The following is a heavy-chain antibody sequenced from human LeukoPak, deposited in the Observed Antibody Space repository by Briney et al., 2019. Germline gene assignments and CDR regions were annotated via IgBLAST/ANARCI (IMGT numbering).Heavy chain of an antibody. D-gene: IGHD6-13*01. CDR2: YSGGNT. J-gene: IGHJ4*02. CDR1: GFTVSSNS. V-gene: IGHV3-53*01. Sequence: GGSLRLSCTVSGFTVSSNSWSWVRQAPGKGLEWVSFYSGGNTHYSDSVKGRFTISRDNAKNSLYLQMNSLRAEDTAVYYCARDLMGIAYRGAFYYWGQGTLVTVSS. CDR3: ARDLMGIAYRGAFYY.